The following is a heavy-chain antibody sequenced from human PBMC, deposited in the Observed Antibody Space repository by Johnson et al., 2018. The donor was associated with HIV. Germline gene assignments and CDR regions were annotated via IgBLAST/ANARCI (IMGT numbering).Heavy chain of an antibody. V-gene: IGHV3-74*03. CDR2: IKSDGSST. J-gene: IGHJ3*02. D-gene: IGHD2-8*01. CDR3: ARDSNRYAFDI. CDR1: GFKLYEYD. Sequence: EQLVESGGGLVQPGGSLRLSCAASGFKLYEYDVSWVRQVPGKGLEWVSRIKSDGSSTTYADSVKGRFTISRDNAKNTLYLEMKSLRADDTAVYYCARDSNRYAFDIWGQGTMVTVSS.